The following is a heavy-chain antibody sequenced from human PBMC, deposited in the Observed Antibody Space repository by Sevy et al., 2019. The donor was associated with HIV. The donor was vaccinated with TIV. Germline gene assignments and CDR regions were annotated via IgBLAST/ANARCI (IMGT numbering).Heavy chain of an antibody. D-gene: IGHD3-10*01. V-gene: IGHV1-18*01. CDR1: GYSFTSRG. Sequence: ASVKVSCKASGYSFTSRGIDWVRQAPGQGLEWLGWISAYNGNTKYGQRLQDRVTMTTDTYASTAYMELMSLRSDDTAVYYCARAGALWSGESDYWGQGTLVTVSS. CDR3: ARAGALWSGESDY. J-gene: IGHJ4*02. CDR2: ISAYNGNT.